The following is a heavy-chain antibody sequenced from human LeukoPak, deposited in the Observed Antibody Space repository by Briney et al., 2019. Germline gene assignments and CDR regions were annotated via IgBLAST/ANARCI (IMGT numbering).Heavy chain of an antibody. Sequence: GGSLRLSCAASGFTFSSYGMHWVRQAPGKGLEWVAVIWYDGSNKYYADSVKGRFTISRDNSKNTLYLQMNSLRAEDTAVYYCAREVRGVGGAFDIWGQGTMVTVSS. CDR1: GFTFSSYG. CDR3: AREVRGVGGAFDI. D-gene: IGHD3-10*01. V-gene: IGHV3-33*01. J-gene: IGHJ3*02. CDR2: IWYDGSNK.